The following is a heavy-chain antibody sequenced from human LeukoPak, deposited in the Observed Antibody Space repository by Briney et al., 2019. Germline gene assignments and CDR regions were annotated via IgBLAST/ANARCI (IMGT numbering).Heavy chain of an antibody. V-gene: IGHV4-31*03. Sequence: PSQTLSLTCTVSGGSISSGGYYWSWIRQHPGKGLEWIGYINYSGSTYYNPSLKSRVTISVDTSKNQFSLKLRFVTAADTAVYYCARRRSSGHPTFDIWGQGTMVTVSS. CDR2: INYSGST. D-gene: IGHD3-22*01. CDR1: GGSISSGGYY. CDR3: ARRRSSGHPTFDI. J-gene: IGHJ3*02.